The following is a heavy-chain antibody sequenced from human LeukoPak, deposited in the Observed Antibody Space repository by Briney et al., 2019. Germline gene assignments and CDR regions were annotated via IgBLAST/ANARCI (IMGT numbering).Heavy chain of an antibody. D-gene: IGHD1-26*01. Sequence: SETLSLTCAVSGYSISSGYYWGWIRQPPGKGLEWIGYMYYSGSTNYNPSLKSRVTILVDTSRNQFSLKLRSVTAADTAVYYCARNGGSYSFDFWGQGTLVTASS. CDR2: MYYSGST. CDR3: ARNGGSYSFDF. CDR1: GYSISSGYY. J-gene: IGHJ4*02. V-gene: IGHV4-61*01.